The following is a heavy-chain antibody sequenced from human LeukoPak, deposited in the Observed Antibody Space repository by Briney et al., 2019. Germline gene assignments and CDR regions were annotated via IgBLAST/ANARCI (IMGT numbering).Heavy chain of an antibody. D-gene: IGHD3-22*01. Sequence: SETLSLTCNVSGGSMSNIYYWGWIRQPPGKGLEWIGNIFYSGITYYNPSLRSRVTIAIDTSKSQFSLKLTSVTAADTAVYYCAREGRIPYYYDSSGYRSDIWGQGTMVTVSS. V-gene: IGHV4-39*07. CDR3: AREGRIPYYYDSSGYRSDI. CDR1: GGSMSNIYY. CDR2: IFYSGIT. J-gene: IGHJ3*02.